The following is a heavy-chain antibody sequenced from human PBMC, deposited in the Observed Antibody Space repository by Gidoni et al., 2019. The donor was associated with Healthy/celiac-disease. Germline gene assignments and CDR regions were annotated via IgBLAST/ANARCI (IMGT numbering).Heavy chain of an antibody. CDR2: ISSSGSNI. D-gene: IGHD3-10*01. V-gene: IGHV3-48*03. CDR1: RFAFSSYE. J-gene: IGHJ4*02. CDR3: ARAPALRGYGLTY. Sequence: QLLESGGGLVQPGGSPTLSSAASRFAFSSYEMNWVRQAPGKGLEWVSYISSSGSNIYYADSMKGRFTISRDNAKNSLYLQMNSLRAEDTAVYYCARAPALRGYGLTYWGQGTLVTVSS.